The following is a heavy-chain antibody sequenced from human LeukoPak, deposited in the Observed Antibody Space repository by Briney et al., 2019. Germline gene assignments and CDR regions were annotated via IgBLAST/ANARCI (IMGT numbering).Heavy chain of an antibody. CDR3: ATVFTSGYFDY. V-gene: IGHV1-18*01. J-gene: IGHJ4*02. Sequence: ASVKVSCKASGYTFTNYDINWMRQAPGQGLEWMGWISAYGDTNYAQNLQGRVSMTTDTSTSTAYMDLRSLTSDDTAVYYCATVFTSGYFDYWGQGTLVTVSS. CDR1: GYTFTNYD. D-gene: IGHD3-22*01. CDR2: ISAYGDT.